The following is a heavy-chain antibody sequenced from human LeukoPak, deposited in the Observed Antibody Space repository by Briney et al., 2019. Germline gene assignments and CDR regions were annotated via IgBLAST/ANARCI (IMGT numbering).Heavy chain of an antibody. V-gene: IGHV4-38-2*01. CDR1: GYSISSGYY. J-gene: IGHJ3*02. Sequence: PSETLSLTCAVSGYSISSGYYWGWIRQPPGKGLEWIGSIYHSGSTYYNPSLKSRVTISVDTSKNQFSLKLSPVTAADTAVYYSARLLTIFGVAPHLGAFDIWGQGTMVTVSS. CDR3: ARLLTIFGVAPHLGAFDI. CDR2: IYHSGST. D-gene: IGHD3-3*01.